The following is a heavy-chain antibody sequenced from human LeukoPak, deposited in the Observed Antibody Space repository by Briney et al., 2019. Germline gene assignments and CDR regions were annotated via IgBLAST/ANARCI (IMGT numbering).Heavy chain of an antibody. CDR3: ARDPAQQQLVTYDY. J-gene: IGHJ4*02. CDR1: GYTFTSYA. V-gene: IGHV1-3*01. Sequence: ASVKVSCKASGYTFTSYAMHWVRQAPGQRLEWMGWTNAGNGNTKYSQKFQGRVTITRDTSASTAYMELSSLRSEDTAVYYCARDPAQQQLVTYDYWGQGTLVTVSS. D-gene: IGHD6-13*01. CDR2: TNAGNGNT.